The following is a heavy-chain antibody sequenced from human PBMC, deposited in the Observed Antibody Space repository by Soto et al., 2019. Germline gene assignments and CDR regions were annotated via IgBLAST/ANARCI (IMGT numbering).Heavy chain of an antibody. D-gene: IGHD4-17*01. CDR2: ISGSGDST. CDR1: GFTFISYA. Sequence: EVQLLESGGGLVQPGGSLRLSCAASGFTFISYAMSWVRQAPGKGLEWVSTISGSGDSTYYADSVKGHFTISRDNSKNPLYVQMNSLRAEDTAVYYCAKVSRGTVTTVSTYYFDYWGQGTLVTVSS. CDR3: AKVSRGTVTTVSTYYFDY. V-gene: IGHV3-23*01. J-gene: IGHJ4*02.